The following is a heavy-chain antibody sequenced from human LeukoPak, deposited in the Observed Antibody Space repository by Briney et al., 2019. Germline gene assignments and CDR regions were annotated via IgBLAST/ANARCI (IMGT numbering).Heavy chain of an antibody. CDR1: GGSISSGSYY. Sequence: PSQTLSLTCTVSGGSISSGSYYWSWIRQPAGKGLEWIGRIYTSGSTNYNPSLKSRVTISVDTSKNQFSLKLSSVTAADTAVYCCAREIPAASTTLYYDFWSGYYRFDYWGQGTLVTVSS. CDR2: IYTSGST. D-gene: IGHD3-3*01. CDR3: AREIPAASTTLYYDFWSGYYRFDY. J-gene: IGHJ4*02. V-gene: IGHV4-61*02.